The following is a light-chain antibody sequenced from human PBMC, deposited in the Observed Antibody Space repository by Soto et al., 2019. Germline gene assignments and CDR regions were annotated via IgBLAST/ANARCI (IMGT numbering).Light chain of an antibody. CDR1: QSVSSSY. CDR2: GAS. CDR3: QQYDSSPVT. Sequence: EIVLTQSPGTLSLSPGERATLSCRASQSVSSSYLAWYQQKPGQAPRLLIYGASSRATGIPDWFSGSGSGTAFSLTISTLEPEDFSVYYCQQYDSSPVTFGQGTKVEIK. V-gene: IGKV3-20*01. J-gene: IGKJ1*01.